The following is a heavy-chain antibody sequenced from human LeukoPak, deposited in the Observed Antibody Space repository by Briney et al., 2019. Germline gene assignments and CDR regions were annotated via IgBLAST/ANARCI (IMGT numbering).Heavy chain of an antibody. J-gene: IGHJ4*02. D-gene: IGHD3-9*01. CDR1: GFTFSSYG. CDR3: AKDEVLTGYFD. CDR2: ISYDGSNK. V-gene: IGHV3-30*18. Sequence: PGGSLRLSCAASGFTFSSYGMHWVRQAPGKGLEWVAVISYDGSNKYYADSVKGRFTISRDNSKNTLYLQMNSLRAEDTAVYYCAKDEVLTGYFDWGQGTLVTVSS.